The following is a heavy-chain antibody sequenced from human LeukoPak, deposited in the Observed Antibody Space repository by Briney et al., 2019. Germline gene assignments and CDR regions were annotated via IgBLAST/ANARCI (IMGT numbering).Heavy chain of an antibody. J-gene: IGHJ4*02. D-gene: IGHD5-18*01. Sequence: ASVKVSCKASGYTFTSYYMHWVRQAPGQGLEWMGIINPSGGSTSYAQKFQGRVTMTRDMSTSTVYMQLSSLRSEDTAVYYCARGGLDMDTAMVKYYWGQGTLVTVSS. CDR1: GYTFTSYY. CDR2: INPSGGST. CDR3: ARGGLDMDTAMVKYY. V-gene: IGHV1-46*01.